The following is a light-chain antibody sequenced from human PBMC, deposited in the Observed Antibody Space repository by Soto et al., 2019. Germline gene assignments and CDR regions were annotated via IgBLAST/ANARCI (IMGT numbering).Light chain of an antibody. V-gene: IGKV1-27*01. CDR2: GAS. CDR1: QGISNY. J-gene: IGKJ1*01. Sequence: DIQMTQSPSSLSASVGDRVTITCRASQGISNYLAWYQQKPGKVPKLLISGASTLQSGVPSRFSGSGSGTDFTLTISSLQAEDVATYYCQKYKSVTPWTFGQGTKVDIK. CDR3: QKYKSVTPWT.